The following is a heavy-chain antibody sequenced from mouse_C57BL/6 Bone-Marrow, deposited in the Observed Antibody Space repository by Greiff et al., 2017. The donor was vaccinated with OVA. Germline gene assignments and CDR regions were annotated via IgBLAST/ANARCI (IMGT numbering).Heavy chain of an antibody. J-gene: IGHJ1*03. CDR3: ARDRYGSSHWYFDV. CDR1: GFTFSSYA. CDR2: ISDGGSYT. D-gene: IGHD1-1*01. V-gene: IGHV5-4*01. Sequence: EVKLEESGGGLVKPGGSLKLSCAASGFTFSSYAMSWVRQTPEKRLEWVATISDGGSYTYYPDNVKGRFTISRDNAKNNLYLQMSHLKSEDTAMYYCARDRYGSSHWYFDVWGTGTTVTVSS.